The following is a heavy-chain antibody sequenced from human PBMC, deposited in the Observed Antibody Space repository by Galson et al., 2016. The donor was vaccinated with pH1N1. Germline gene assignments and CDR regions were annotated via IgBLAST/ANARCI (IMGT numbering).Heavy chain of an antibody. CDR1: GYSITSGYY. Sequence: ETLSLTCVVSGYSITSGYYWAWIRQTPGKGLEWIASVYHGGSTYYNPSLKGRGTISVDRPKNQFSLRLNSLTAADPAVYYCATHYFRNYDGVLGGFDPWGQGTLVIVSS. J-gene: IGHJ5*02. CDR2: VYHGGST. V-gene: IGHV4-38-2*01. CDR3: ATHYFRNYDGVLGGFDP. D-gene: IGHD2/OR15-2a*01.